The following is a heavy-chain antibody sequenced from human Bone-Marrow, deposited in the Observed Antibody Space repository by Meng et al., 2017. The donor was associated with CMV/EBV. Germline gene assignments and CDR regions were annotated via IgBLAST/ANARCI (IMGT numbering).Heavy chain of an antibody. V-gene: IGHV3-21*01. CDR3: ARGRSDYFDY. CDR1: GFTFSTYG. J-gene: IGHJ4*02. Sequence: GGSLRLSCAASGFTFSTYGIHWVRQAPGKGLEWVSSISSSSSYIYYADSVKGRFTISRDSSKNTLYLQMNSLRAEDTAVYYCARGRSDYFDYWGQGTLVTVSS. CDR2: ISSSSSYI.